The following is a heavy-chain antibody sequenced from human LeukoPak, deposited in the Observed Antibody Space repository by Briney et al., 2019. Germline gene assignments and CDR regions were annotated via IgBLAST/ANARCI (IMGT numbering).Heavy chain of an antibody. CDR3: AKPMVDGGTFDY. J-gene: IGHJ4*02. CDR1: GFTFSSYG. V-gene: IGHV3-30*18. CDR2: ISYDGSNK. Sequence: WGSLRLSCAASGFTFSSYGMHWVRQAPGKGLEWVAVISYDGSNKYYADSVKGRFTISRDNSKNTLYLQMNSLRAEDTAVYYCAKPMVDGGTFDYWGQGTLVTVSS. D-gene: IGHD3-10*01.